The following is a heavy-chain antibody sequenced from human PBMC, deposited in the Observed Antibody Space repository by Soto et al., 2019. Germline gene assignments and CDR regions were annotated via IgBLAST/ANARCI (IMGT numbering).Heavy chain of an antibody. CDR1: GYSFTSYW. Sequence: PGESLKLSCKGSGYSFTSYWIGWVRQMPGKGLEWMGIIYPGDSDTRYSPSFQGQVTISADKSISTAYLQWSSLKASDTAIYYCARHVDYYDSSGYYYGHFDYWGQGTLVTVSS. J-gene: IGHJ4*02. D-gene: IGHD3-22*01. V-gene: IGHV5-51*01. CDR3: ARHVDYYDSSGYYYGHFDY. CDR2: IYPGDSDT.